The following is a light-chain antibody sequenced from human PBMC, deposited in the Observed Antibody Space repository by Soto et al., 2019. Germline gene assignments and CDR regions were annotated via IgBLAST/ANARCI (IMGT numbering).Light chain of an antibody. CDR2: EVS. CDR3: SSYTTRTTLYV. Sequence: QSALTQPASVSGSPGQSITISCTGSTSDVGAYNYVSWYQLHPGKAPKLMIYEVSNRPSEVSNRFSGSKSGDTASLTISGLQAEDEADYYCSSYTTRTTLYVFGTGTKVTVL. V-gene: IGLV2-14*01. CDR1: TSDVGAYNY. J-gene: IGLJ1*01.